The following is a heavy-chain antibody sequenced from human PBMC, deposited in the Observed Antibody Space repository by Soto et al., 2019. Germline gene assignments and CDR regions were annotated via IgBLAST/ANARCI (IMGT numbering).Heavy chain of an antibody. J-gene: IGHJ4*02. Sequence: GGSLRLSCAASGFTFSSYAMHWVRQAPGKGLEWVAVISYDGSNKYYADSVKGRFTISRDNSKNTLYLQMNSLRAEDTAVYYCARDRNYYDGSGLDYWGQGTLVTVSS. CDR2: ISYDGSNK. V-gene: IGHV3-30-3*01. CDR1: GFTFSSYA. CDR3: ARDRNYYDGSGLDY. D-gene: IGHD3-22*01.